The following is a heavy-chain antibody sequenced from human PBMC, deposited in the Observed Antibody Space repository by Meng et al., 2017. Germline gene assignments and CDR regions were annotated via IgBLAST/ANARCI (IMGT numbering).Heavy chain of an antibody. J-gene: IGHJ4*02. Sequence: VQLVEVGADVQRSGRSVKVSCKASGYTFTSYGISWVRQAPGQGLEWMGWISAYNGNTNYAQKLQGRVTMTTDTSTSTAYMELRSLRSDDTAVYYCARTPSLGYWGQGTLVTVSS. CDR3: ARTPSLGY. CDR1: GYTFTSYG. CDR2: ISAYNGNT. V-gene: IGHV1-18*01. D-gene: IGHD7-27*01.